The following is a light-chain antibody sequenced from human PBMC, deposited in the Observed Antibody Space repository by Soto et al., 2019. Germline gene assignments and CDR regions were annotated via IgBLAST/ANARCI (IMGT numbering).Light chain of an antibody. V-gene: IGKV3-20*01. J-gene: IGKJ5*01. CDR1: QSVSSSY. CDR2: GAS. Sequence: EIVLTQSPGTLSLXPXXXXXLXXXASQSVSSSYLAWYQQKPGQAPRLLIYGASSRATGIPGRFSGSGSGTDFTLTISRLEPEDFAVYYCQQYGSSQITFGQGTRLEIK. CDR3: QQYGSSQIT.